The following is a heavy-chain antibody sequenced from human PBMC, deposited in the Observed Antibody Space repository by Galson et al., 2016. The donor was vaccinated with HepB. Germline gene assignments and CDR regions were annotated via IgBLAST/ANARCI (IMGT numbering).Heavy chain of an antibody. D-gene: IGHD5-24*01. CDR2: ISTTGSNT. CDR1: GFTFGDYY. V-gene: IGHV3-11*04. CDR3: ARNPGYITAAPFFDY. J-gene: IGHJ4*02. Sequence: SLRLSCAASGFTFGDYYMTWIRQAPGKGLEWVSYISTTGSNTYYADSVKGRFTISRDNAKNSLYVQMNSLRVEDTAVYYCARNPGYITAAPFFDYWGQGTLV.